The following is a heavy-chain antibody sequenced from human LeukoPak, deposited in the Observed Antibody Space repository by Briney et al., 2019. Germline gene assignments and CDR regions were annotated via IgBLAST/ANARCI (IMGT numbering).Heavy chain of an antibody. Sequence: SETLSLTCTVSGASISDDYWSWIRQPPGKGLEWIGYIYYSGGTNNNPSLKSRVTISVDTSKNQFSLKLSSVTAADTAVYYCARAGIAAAGTIRGVKYFQHWGQGTLVTVSS. CDR2: IYYSGGT. CDR3: ARAGIAAAGTIRGVKYFQH. D-gene: IGHD6-13*01. J-gene: IGHJ1*01. V-gene: IGHV4-59*12. CDR1: GASISDDY.